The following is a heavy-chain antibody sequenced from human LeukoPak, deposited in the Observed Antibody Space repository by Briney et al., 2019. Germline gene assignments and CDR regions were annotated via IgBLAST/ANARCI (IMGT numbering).Heavy chain of an antibody. Sequence: GGSLRLSCAASGFTFDNYGMSWVRQVPGKGLEWVCGINWNGDSTGYADSVKGRFTISRDNAKNSLTLQMNSLRAEDTALYHRAGGSGIAVANNWFDPWGQGTLVTVSS. CDR1: GFTFDNYG. J-gene: IGHJ5*02. V-gene: IGHV3-20*01. CDR2: INWNGDST. D-gene: IGHD6-19*01. CDR3: AGGSGIAVANNWFDP.